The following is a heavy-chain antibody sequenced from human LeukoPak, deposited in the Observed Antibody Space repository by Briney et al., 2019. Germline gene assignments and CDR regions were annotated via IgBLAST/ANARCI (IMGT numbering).Heavy chain of an antibody. J-gene: IGHJ3*02. CDR3: AREKTRLAAGDAFDI. Sequence: GASVKVSCKPSGYTFSTYGISWVRQAPGQGLEWMGWISTYNGNTYYALKLQGRVTMTTDTSTSTAYMELRNLRPDDTAVYYCAREKTRLAAGDAFDIWGQGTMVTVSS. CDR2: ISTYNGNT. V-gene: IGHV1-18*01. D-gene: IGHD6-13*01. CDR1: GYTFSTYG.